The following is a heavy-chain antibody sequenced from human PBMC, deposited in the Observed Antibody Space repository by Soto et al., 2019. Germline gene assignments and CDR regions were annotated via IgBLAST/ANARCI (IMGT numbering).Heavy chain of an antibody. Sequence: SETLSLTCTVSGGSISSYYWSWIRQPPGKGLEWIGYIYYSGSTNYNPSLKSRVTISVDTSKNQFSLKLSSVTAADTAVYYCARGEYYYGSGIPRYYNWFDPWGQGTLVTVSS. D-gene: IGHD3-10*01. CDR2: IYYSGST. CDR1: GGSISSYY. V-gene: IGHV4-59*01. J-gene: IGHJ5*02. CDR3: ARGEYYYGSGIPRYYNWFDP.